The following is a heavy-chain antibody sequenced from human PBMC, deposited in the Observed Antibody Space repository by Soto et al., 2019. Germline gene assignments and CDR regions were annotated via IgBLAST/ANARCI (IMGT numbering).Heavy chain of an antibody. CDR3: ARFGQLVLNFDY. CDR1: LGSISMGGYS. CDR2: IYYSGST. J-gene: IGHJ4*02. Sequence: LSLPCAVYLGSISMGGYSWSWIRQHPGKGLEWIGYIYYSGSTYYNPSLKSRVTISVDTSKNQFSLKLSSVTAADTAVYYCARFGQLVLNFDYWGQGTLVTVSS. V-gene: IGHV4-31*11. D-gene: IGHD6-13*01.